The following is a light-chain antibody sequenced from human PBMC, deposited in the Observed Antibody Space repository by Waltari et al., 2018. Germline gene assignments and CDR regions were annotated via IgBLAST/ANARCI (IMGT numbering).Light chain of an antibody. J-gene: IGLJ2*01. CDR3: AAGDDSLNGVV. Sequence: QSVLTQPPSASGTPRQRVSISCSGSSSNIGGNTVNWYQQLPGTAPKLLIYNNNQRPSGVPDRFSGSKSGTSASLAISGLQSEDEADYYCAAGDDSLNGVVFGGGTKLTVL. CDR2: NNN. V-gene: IGLV1-44*01. CDR1: SSNIGGNT.